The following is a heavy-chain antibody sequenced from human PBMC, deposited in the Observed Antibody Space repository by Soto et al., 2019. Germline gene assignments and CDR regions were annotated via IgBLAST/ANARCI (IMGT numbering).Heavy chain of an antibody. CDR3: ANDYYGMDV. CDR2: IGGGGGGT. Sequence: GGSLRLSCAVSAFSFTNYAMNWVRQAPGKGLEWVSAIGGGGGGTSYADSVKGRFTISRDNSKNTLYLQMDSLRAEDTAVYYCANDYYGMDVWGQGATVTVSS. CDR1: AFSFTNYA. V-gene: IGHV3-23*01. J-gene: IGHJ6*02.